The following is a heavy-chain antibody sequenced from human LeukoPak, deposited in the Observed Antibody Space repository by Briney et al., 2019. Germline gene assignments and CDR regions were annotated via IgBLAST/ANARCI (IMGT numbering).Heavy chain of an antibody. CDR1: GYTFTSYY. J-gene: IGHJ6*02. CDR3: ARDLKYFGSGSYRSRMDV. CDR2: INPSGGST. D-gene: IGHD3-10*01. V-gene: IGHV1-46*01. Sequence: ASVKVSCKASGYTFTSYYMHWVRQAPGQGLEWMGIINPSGGSTSYAQKFQDRVTMTRDTSTSTVYMELSSLRSEDTAVYYCARDLKYFGSGSYRSRMDVWGQGTTVTVSS.